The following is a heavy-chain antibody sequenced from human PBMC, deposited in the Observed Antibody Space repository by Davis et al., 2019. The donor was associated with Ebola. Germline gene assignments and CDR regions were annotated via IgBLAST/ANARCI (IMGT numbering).Heavy chain of an antibody. J-gene: IGHJ5*01. Sequence: SETLSLTCAVYGGSFSDYFWSWIRQPPEKGLEWIGEISHHNGYTNYNPSLSSRVAISVDSSKNQFSLKINSVTAADTATYYCARTTKTNIEDSGLGYNSFDSWGQGVLVSVSS. CDR3: ARTTKTNIEDSGLGYNSFDS. D-gene: IGHD4-17*01. CDR2: ISHHNGYT. V-gene: IGHV4-34*01. CDR1: GGSFSDYF.